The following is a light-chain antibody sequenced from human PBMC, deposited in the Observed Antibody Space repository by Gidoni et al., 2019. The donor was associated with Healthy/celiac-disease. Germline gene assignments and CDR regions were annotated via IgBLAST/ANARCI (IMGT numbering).Light chain of an antibody. V-gene: IGKV4-1*01. CDR3: QQYYSTPRT. Sequence: DIVITQSPDSLAVPLGERATINCKSSQSVLYSSNNMNYLAWYQQKPGQPPKLVIYWASTRESGVPDRFSGSGSGTDFTLTISSLQAEDVAVYYCQQYYSTPRTFGGGTKVEIK. CDR2: WAS. CDR1: QSVLYSSNNMNY. J-gene: IGKJ4*01.